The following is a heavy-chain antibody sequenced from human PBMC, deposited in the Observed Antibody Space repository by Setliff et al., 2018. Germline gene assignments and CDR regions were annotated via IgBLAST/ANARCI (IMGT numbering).Heavy chain of an antibody. J-gene: IGHJ4*02. Sequence: SETLSLTCNVSGGSISPYYWSWIRQSPGKGLEWIGHIYIGGSTNYNPSLKSRVTMSVDTSKNQFSLKLNSVTAADTAVYYCARGEGCNDGICLYQFDFWGQGTLVTGLL. D-gene: IGHD2-2*01. CDR1: GGSISPYY. CDR2: IYIGGST. V-gene: IGHV4-4*07. CDR3: ARGEGCNDGICLYQFDF.